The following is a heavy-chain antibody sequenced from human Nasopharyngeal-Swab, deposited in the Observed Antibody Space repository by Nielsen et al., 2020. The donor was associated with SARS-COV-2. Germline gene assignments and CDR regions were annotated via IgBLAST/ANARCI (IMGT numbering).Heavy chain of an antibody. V-gene: IGHV1-2*02. CDR1: GYTFTGYY. Sequence: ASVKVSCKASGYTFTGYYMHWVRQAPGQGLEWMGWINPNSGGTNYAQKFQGRVTMTRDTSISTAYMELSRLRSEDTAVYYCATGPGAVATFGWFDPWGQGTLVTVSS. CDR3: ATGPGAVATFGWFDP. D-gene: IGHD5-12*01. CDR2: INPNSGGT. J-gene: IGHJ5*02.